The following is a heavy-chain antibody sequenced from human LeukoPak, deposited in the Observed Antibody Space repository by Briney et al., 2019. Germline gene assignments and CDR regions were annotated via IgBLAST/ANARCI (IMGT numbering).Heavy chain of an antibody. J-gene: IGHJ5*02. V-gene: IGHV4-38-2*02. Sequence: SETLSLTCSVSGYSISSGYYWGWIRQPPGKGLEWIGSIYHSGSTYYNPSLKSRVTISVDTSKNQFSLKLSSVTAADTAVYYCARDGQVAARPNWFDPWGQGTLVTVSS. D-gene: IGHD6-6*01. CDR3: ARDGQVAARPNWFDP. CDR1: GYSISSGYY. CDR2: IYHSGST.